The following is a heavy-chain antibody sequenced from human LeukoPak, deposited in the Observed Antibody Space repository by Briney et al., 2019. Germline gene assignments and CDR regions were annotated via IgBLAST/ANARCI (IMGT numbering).Heavy chain of an antibody. J-gene: IGHJ4*02. CDR3: AKEWELGLDY. CDR1: GFTFSSYA. CDR2: ISYDGSNK. Sequence: PGGSLRLSCAASGFTFSSYAMHWVRQAPGKGLEWVAVISYDGSNKYYADSVKGRFTISRDNSKNTLYLQMNSLRAEDTAVYYCAKEWELGLDYWGQGTLVTVSS. V-gene: IGHV3-30-3*01. D-gene: IGHD1-26*01.